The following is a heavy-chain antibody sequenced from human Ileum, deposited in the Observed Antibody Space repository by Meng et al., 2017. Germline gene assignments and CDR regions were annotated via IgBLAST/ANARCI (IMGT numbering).Heavy chain of an antibody. CDR2: IFHGGTT. D-gene: IGHD5-12*01. Sequence: VRRTGAGRVRWRPSGTLSIPCSASGESSSSGNWWNWVRQSPGKGLEWIGEIFHGGTTNSNPSLKNRVTLSMDKSKNQFSLQLTSVTAADTAVFYCARGIGDIRVGFDYWGQGILVTVSS. J-gene: IGHJ4*02. CDR1: GESSSSGNW. V-gene: IGHV4-4*02. CDR3: ARGIGDIRVGFDY.